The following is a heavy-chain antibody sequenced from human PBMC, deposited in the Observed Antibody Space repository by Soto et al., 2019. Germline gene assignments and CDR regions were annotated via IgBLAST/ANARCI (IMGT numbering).Heavy chain of an antibody. J-gene: IGHJ4*02. CDR2: IYWDDDK. CDR3: AHTHYYDGYYYFDY. V-gene: IGHV2-5*02. D-gene: IGHD3-22*01. CDR1: GFSLSTSGVG. Sequence: QITLKESGPPLVKPTQTLTLTCTFSGFSLSTSGVGVGWIRQPPGKALEWLALIYWDDDKRYSPSLKSRLTITKDTSKNQMVLTMTNMDPVDTATYYCAHTHYYDGYYYFDYWGQGTLVTVSS.